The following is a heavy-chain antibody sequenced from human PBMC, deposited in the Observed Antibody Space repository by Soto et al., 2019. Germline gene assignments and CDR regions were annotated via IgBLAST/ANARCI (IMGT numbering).Heavy chain of an antibody. CDR1: GFTFSDYA. V-gene: IGHV3-30-3*02. CDR2: ISHDAINK. Sequence: QVHLVESGGGVVQPGRSLRRSCAASGFTFSDYALHWVRQAPGKGLEWLAVISHDAINKYYSASVQGRFTVSREKSKNTFFLQMNSLRVADTAVYFCAKEMRPMTLKEAYFDYWGQGTLLTGS. J-gene: IGHJ4*02. CDR3: AKEMRPMTLKEAYFDY.